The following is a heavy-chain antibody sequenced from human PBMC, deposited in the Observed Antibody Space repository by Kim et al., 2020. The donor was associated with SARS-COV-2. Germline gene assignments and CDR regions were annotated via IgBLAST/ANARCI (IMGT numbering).Heavy chain of an antibody. J-gene: IGHJ4*02. CDR3: AKCVVPAAIGGIDY. D-gene: IGHD2-2*02. V-gene: IGHV3-9*01. CDR2: ISWNSGSI. Sequence: GGSLRLSCAASGFTFGDYAMHWVRQAPGKGLEWVSGISWNSGSIGYADSVKGRFTISRDNAKNSLYLQMNSLRAEDTALYYCAKCVVPAAIGGIDYWGQGTLVTVSS. CDR1: GFTFGDYA.